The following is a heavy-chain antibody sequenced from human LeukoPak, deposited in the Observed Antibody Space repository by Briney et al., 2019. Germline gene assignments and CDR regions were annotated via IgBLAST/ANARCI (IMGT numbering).Heavy chain of an antibody. Sequence: SETLSLTCTVSGGSISSSSYYWGWIRQPPGKGLEWIGSIYYSGSTYYNPSLKSRVTISVDTSKNQFSLKLSSVTAADTAVYYCARRNKGKGFALLRDYYYYMDVWGKGTTVTISS. CDR3: ARRNKGKGFALLRDYYYYMDV. J-gene: IGHJ6*03. V-gene: IGHV4-39*07. D-gene: IGHD2-15*01. CDR2: IYYSGST. CDR1: GGSISSSSYY.